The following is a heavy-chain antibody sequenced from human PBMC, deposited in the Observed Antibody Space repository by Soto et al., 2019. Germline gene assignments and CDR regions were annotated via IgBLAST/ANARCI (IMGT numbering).Heavy chain of an antibody. CDR3: ARAGDIVMGTHELGAFDI. CDR2: IWYDGTNK. J-gene: IGHJ3*02. D-gene: IGHD5-18*01. Sequence: GGSLRLSCAASGFIFSNYGMHWVRQAAGKGLEWVAVIWYDGTNKYYADSVKGRFTISRDNSKNALYLQMNSLRAEDMAVYYCARAGDIVMGTHELGAFDIWGQGTVVTVS. CDR1: GFIFSNYG. V-gene: IGHV3-33*01.